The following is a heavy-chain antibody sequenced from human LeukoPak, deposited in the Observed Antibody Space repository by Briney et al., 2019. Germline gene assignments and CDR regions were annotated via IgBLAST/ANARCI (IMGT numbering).Heavy chain of an antibody. D-gene: IGHD6-19*01. CDR3: AREEYSSGWYSYYFDY. Sequence: SETLPLTCTVSGGSISSYYWSWIRQPAGKGLEWIGRIYTSRTTNYNPSLKRRVTMSIDTSKNQFSLKLSSVTAADTAVYYCAREEYSSGWYSYYFDYWGQGTLVTVSS. CDR2: IYTSRTT. V-gene: IGHV4-4*07. J-gene: IGHJ4*02. CDR1: GGSISSYY.